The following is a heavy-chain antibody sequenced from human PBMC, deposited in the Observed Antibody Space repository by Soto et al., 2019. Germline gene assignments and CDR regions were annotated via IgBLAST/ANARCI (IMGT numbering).Heavy chain of an antibody. Sequence: ASVKVSCKNCPAPFTGYTLNWLRQAPGQGLGWLRWISRLNGNTYDARDFQGRLTMTTNTSATTAYMELRSLRSDDTAVYFCARGTVTSGRWFGPWGRGTLVTAPQ. CDR2: ISRLNGNT. J-gene: IGHJ5*02. CDR1: PAPFTGYT. V-gene: IGHV1-18*04. CDR3: ARGTVTSGRWFGP. D-gene: IGHD4-17*01.